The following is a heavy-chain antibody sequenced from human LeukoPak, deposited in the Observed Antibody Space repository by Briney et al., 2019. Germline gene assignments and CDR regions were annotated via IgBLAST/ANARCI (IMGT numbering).Heavy chain of an antibody. CDR2: ISGSGGST. V-gene: IGHV3-23*01. CDR3: AKGPLRPSDY. Sequence: GGSLRLSCAASAFTFSNYWMSWVRQAPGKGLEWVSAISGSGGSTYYADSVKGRCTISRDNSKNTLYLQMNSLRAEDTAVYYCAKGPLRPSDYWGQGTLVTVSS. J-gene: IGHJ4*02. CDR1: AFTFSNYW.